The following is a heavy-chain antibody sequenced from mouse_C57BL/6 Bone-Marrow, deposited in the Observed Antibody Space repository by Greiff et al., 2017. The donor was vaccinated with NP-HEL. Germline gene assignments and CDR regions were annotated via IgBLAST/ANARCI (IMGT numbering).Heavy chain of an antibody. CDR2: IDPNSGGT. J-gene: IGHJ3*01. D-gene: IGHD1-1*01. V-gene: IGHV1-72*01. CDR3: ARGLITTVPWFAY. CDR1: GYTFTSYW. Sequence: QVHVKQPGAELVKPGASVKLSCKASGYTFTSYWMHWVKQRPGRGLEWIGRIDPNSGGTKYNEKFKSKATLTVDKPSSTAYMQLSSLTSEDSAVYYCARGLITTVPWFAYWGQGTLVTVSA.